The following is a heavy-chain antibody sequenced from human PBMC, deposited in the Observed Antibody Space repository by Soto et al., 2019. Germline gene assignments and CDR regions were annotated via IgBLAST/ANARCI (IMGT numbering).Heavy chain of an antibody. J-gene: IGHJ6*03. Sequence: GESLKISCAASGFTVSSNYMSWVRQAPGKGLEWVSVIYSGGSTYYADSVKGRFTISRDNSKNTLYLQMNSLRAEDTAVYYCARGATDDYSNYGYYYYYYMDVWGKGTTVTVSS. V-gene: IGHV3-66*01. CDR1: GFTVSSNY. CDR2: IYSGGST. CDR3: ARGATDDYSNYGYYYYYYMDV. D-gene: IGHD4-4*01.